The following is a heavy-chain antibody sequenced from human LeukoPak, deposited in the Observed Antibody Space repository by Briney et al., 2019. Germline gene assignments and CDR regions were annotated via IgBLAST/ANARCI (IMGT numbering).Heavy chain of an antibody. CDR2: INWNGGST. Sequence: PGGSLRLSCAASGFTFDDYGMSWVRQAPGKGLEWVSGINWNGGSTGYADSVKGRFTISRDNAKNSLYLQMNSLRAEDTALYHCARRDTYYYDSSGQRGAFDIWGQGTMVTVSS. CDR3: ARRDTYYYDSSGQRGAFDI. J-gene: IGHJ3*02. CDR1: GFTFDDYG. D-gene: IGHD3-22*01. V-gene: IGHV3-20*01.